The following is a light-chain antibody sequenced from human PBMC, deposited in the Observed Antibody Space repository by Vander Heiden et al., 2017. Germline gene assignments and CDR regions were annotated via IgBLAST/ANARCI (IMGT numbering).Light chain of an antibody. J-gene: IGKJ1*01. CDR1: QSISSW. V-gene: IGKV1-5*03. CDR2: KAS. CDR3: QQYKSYRT. Sequence: DIQMTQFPSTLSASVGDRVTITCRASQSISSWVAWYQQKPGKAPKIVIYKASILESGVPSRFSGSGSGTEFTLTISSLQHDDVATYYCQQYKSYRTFGQGTKVEIK.